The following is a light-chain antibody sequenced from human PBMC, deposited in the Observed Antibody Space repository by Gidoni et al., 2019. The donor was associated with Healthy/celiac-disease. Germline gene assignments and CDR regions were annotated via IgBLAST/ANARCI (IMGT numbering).Light chain of an antibody. CDR2: DVS. Sequence: QSALTQPRSVSGSPGQSVTISCTGTNSDVGGDNYASWYQQHPGKAPKLMIYDVSKRPSGVPDRFSGSKSGNTASLTISGLQAEDEADYYCCSYAGSYTWVFGGGTKLTVL. J-gene: IGLJ3*02. CDR1: NSDVGGDNY. CDR3: CSYAGSYTWV. V-gene: IGLV2-11*01.